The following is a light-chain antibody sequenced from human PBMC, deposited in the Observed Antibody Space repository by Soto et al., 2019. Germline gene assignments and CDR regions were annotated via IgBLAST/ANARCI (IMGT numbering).Light chain of an antibody. Sequence: EIVLTQSPATLSLSPGERATLSCRASQSVSNFLAWYQQIPGQAPSLLIYDASNRATGIPARFSGSGSGTDFTLTISSLEPEDFAIYYGQQRSSSPITFGPGTKVDIK. J-gene: IGKJ3*01. CDR2: DAS. V-gene: IGKV3-11*01. CDR3: QQRSSSPIT. CDR1: QSVSNF.